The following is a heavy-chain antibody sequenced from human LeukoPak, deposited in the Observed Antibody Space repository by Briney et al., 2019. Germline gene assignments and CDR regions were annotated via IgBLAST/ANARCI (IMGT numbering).Heavy chain of an antibody. CDR1: GFTFSSYE. CDR3: ARGQVKQQLLPRTGSRDYYYYMDV. V-gene: IGHV3-48*03. CDR2: ISSSGSTI. J-gene: IGHJ6*03. D-gene: IGHD6-13*01. Sequence: PGGSLRLSCAASGFTFSSYEMNWVRQAPGKGLEGVSYISSSGSTIYYADSVKGRFTISRDNAKNSLYLQMNSLRAEDTAVYYCARGQVKQQLLPRTGSRDYYYYMDVWGKGTTVTVSS.